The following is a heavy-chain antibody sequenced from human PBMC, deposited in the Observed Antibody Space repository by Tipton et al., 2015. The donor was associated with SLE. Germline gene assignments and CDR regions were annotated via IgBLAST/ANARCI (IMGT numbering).Heavy chain of an antibody. D-gene: IGHD3-9*01. Sequence: TLSLTCAVYRGSFSNYYWTWIRQPPGKGLEWIGEIHHSGSTNYSPSLKSRVTISLDTSKNQFSLKLTSVSAADTAVYYCARGADIWTGYSLDYWGQGTLVTVSS. V-gene: IGHV4-34*01. CDR2: IHHSGST. CDR3: ARGADIWTGYSLDY. CDR1: RGSFSNYY. J-gene: IGHJ4*02.